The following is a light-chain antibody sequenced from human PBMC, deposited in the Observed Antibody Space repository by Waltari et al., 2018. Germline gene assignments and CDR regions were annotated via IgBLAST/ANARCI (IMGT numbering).Light chain of an antibody. CDR1: QSITKKF. CDR3: QQYGSSVMYT. J-gene: IGKJ2*01. CDR2: GAS. V-gene: IGKV3-20*01. Sequence: VLTQSPGTLSLSPGERATLSCRASQSITKKFFAVYQPKPGQAPSLLIYGASSRAAGIPDRFSGSGSGTEFTLTISRLEPDDSAVYYCQQYGSSVMYTFGQGTKLEIK.